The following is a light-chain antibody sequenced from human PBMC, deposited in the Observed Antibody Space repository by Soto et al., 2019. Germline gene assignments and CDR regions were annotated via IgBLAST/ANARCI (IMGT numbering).Light chain of an antibody. Sequence: DIQMTQSPASVPASVGDRVTITCRAGQHISTYLAGYQQKPGEAPKLLISAASSLGSGGACSCSGSGPCTDFTLTISSPQPEDFATYYCKQANSFPFSYGGGTKVDIK. CDR2: AAS. CDR3: KQANSFPFS. V-gene: IGKV1-12*01. CDR1: QHISTY. J-gene: IGKJ4*01.